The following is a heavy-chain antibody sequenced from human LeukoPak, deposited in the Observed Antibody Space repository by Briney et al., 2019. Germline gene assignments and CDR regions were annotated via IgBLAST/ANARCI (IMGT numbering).Heavy chain of an antibody. J-gene: IGHJ4*02. Sequence: GGSLRLSCAASGFTFSSYEMNWVRQAPGKGLEWVSSISGSTSYIHYADSVKGRFTISRDNSKNSLYLQMNSLRAEDTAVYYCARALIGYYFDYWGQGTLVTVSS. CDR2: ISGSTSYI. CDR3: ARALIGYYFDY. D-gene: IGHD2-8*01. CDR1: GFTFSSYE. V-gene: IGHV3-21*06.